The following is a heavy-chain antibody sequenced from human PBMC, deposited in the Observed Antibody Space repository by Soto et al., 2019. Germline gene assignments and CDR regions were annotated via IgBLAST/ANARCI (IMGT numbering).Heavy chain of an antibody. Sequence: QLQLQESGPGLVKPSETLSLTCTVSGGSISSSSYYWGWIRQPPGKGLEWIGSIYYSGSTCYNPSFKSRVTISVDTSKNQFSLKLSSVTAADTAVYYCARRGGEEQLVYSKRFYYYYGMDVWGQGTTVTVSS. CDR3: ARRGGEEQLVYSKRFYYYYGMDV. CDR1: GGSISSSSYY. V-gene: IGHV4-39*01. J-gene: IGHJ6*02. D-gene: IGHD6-6*01. CDR2: IYYSGST.